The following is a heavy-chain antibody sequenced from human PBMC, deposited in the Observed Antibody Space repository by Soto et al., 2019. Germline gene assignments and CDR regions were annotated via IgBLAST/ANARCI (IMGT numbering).Heavy chain of an antibody. D-gene: IGHD4-17*01. CDR1: GFTFSSYE. Sequence: GSLRLSCAASGFTFSSYEMNWVRQAPGKGLEWVSYISSSGSTIYYADSVKGRFTISRDNAKNSLYLQMNSLRAEDTAVYYCATTTVTDYYYGMDVWGQGTTVTVS. J-gene: IGHJ6*02. CDR3: ATTTVTDYYYGMDV. V-gene: IGHV3-48*03. CDR2: ISSSGSTI.